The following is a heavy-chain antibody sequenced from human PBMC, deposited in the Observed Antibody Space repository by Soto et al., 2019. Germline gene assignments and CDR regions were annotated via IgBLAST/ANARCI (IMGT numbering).Heavy chain of an antibody. CDR3: AATFGGALFDY. CDR1: GYTFTNYA. Sequence: QVQLVQSGAEEKKPGASVKVSCKASGYTFTNYAMHWVRQAPGQRLEWMGWINAGNGNTKYSQKFQGRVTITRDTSASTAYMELSSLRSEATAVYYCAATFGGALFDYWGQGTLVTVSS. D-gene: IGHD3-16*01. V-gene: IGHV1-3*05. CDR2: INAGNGNT. J-gene: IGHJ4*02.